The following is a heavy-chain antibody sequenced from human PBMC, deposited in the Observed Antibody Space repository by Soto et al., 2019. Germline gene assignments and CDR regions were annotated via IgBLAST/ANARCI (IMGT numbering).Heavy chain of an antibody. V-gene: IGHV3-43D*04. Sequence: GGSLRLSCAAAGFDFEDYAMHWVRQVPGKGLEWVSLTNSDGTDSYYVDSVKGRFTISRDNAKTTLYLQMDRLRPEDTALYFCAKSLYYYDSSPLDHWGQGTL. J-gene: IGHJ4*02. CDR1: GFDFEDYA. CDR3: AKSLYYYDSSPLDH. D-gene: IGHD3-22*01. CDR2: TNSDGTDS.